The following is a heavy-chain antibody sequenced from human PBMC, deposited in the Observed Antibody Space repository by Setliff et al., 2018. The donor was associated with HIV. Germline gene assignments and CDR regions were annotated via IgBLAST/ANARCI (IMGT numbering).Heavy chain of an antibody. D-gene: IGHD3-10*02. CDR2: INPNSGDT. Sequence: ASVKVSCKASGYTFIGHYIHWVRRAPGQGLEWMGWINPNSGDTKYAQKFQDRVSLTRDTSLSTAYMELSSLTSDDTAIYYCARDMFEIWERSLAKGDEFDPWGQGSLVTVS. CDR1: GYTFIGHY. CDR3: ARDMFEIWERSLAKGDEFDP. V-gene: IGHV1-2*02. J-gene: IGHJ5*02.